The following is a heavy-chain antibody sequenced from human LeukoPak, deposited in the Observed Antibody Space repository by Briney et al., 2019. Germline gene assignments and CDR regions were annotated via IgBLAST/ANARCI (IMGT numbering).Heavy chain of an antibody. CDR1: GGTFSSYA. CDR2: IIPIFGTA. Sequence: SVKVSCKASGGTFSSYAISWVRQAPGRGLEWMGGIIPIFGTANYAQKFQGRVTITADESTSTAYMELSSLRSEDTAVYYCARDSGKDPTFDYWGQGTLVTVSS. D-gene: IGHD1-26*01. J-gene: IGHJ4*02. CDR3: ARDSGKDPTFDY. V-gene: IGHV1-69*13.